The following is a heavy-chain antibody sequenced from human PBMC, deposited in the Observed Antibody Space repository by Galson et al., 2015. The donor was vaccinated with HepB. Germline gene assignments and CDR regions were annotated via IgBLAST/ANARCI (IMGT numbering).Heavy chain of an antibody. V-gene: IGHV3-21*01. CDR1: GFTFSSYS. CDR3: ARDPYVMDDSSAYGAFDI. CDR2: ISSSSTYI. J-gene: IGHJ3*02. D-gene: IGHD3-22*01. Sequence: SLRLSCAASGFTFSSYSMNWVRQAPGKGLEWVSFISSSSTYIYYADSVKGRFTISRDNAKNSLYLQMNRLRAEDTAVYYCARDPYVMDDSSAYGAFDIWGQGTMVTVSS.